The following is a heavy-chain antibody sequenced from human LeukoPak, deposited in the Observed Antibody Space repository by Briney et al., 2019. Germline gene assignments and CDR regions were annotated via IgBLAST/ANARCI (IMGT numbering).Heavy chain of an antibody. D-gene: IGHD2-2*01. CDR2: INTRHGET. Sequence: GASVKVSCKASGYTFTFYAIHCVRHAPGQRPECRGWINTRHGETKYLQEFQSRVTITRDTSPSTAYMELSSLKSEDTAVYYCAKSTTQYCGSNNCYRYWFHSWGEGTVLTVSS. CDR1: GYTFTFYA. CDR3: AKSTTQYCGSNNCYRYWFHS. V-gene: IGHV1-3*03. J-gene: IGHJ5*01.